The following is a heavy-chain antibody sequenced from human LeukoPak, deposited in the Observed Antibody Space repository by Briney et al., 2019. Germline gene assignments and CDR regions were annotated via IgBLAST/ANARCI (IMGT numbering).Heavy chain of an antibody. D-gene: IGHD5-12*01. CDR2: LSYGGNT. V-gene: IGHV4-39*01. CDR3: ARHTRPGYGGSENAFDI. CDR1: RDSTNSRSYY. J-gene: IGHJ3*02. Sequence: SETLSLTSTLPRDSTNSRSYYWDWIRQPPGNGLEWIGNLSYGGNTPYNPSLKSRVTISADTSNNQFSLNLSSVTATDTAVYYCARHTRPGYGGSENAFDIWGQGTMVTVSS.